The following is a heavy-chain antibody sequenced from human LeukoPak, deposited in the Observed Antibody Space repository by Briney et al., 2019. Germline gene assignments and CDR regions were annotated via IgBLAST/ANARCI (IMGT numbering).Heavy chain of an antibody. J-gene: IGHJ5*02. CDR1: GGSFSGYY. CDR3: AGGLRDPRRGWFDP. Sequence: SETLSLTCAVYGGSFSGYYWSWIRQPPGKGLEWIGEINHSGSTNYNPSLKSRVTISVDTSKNQFSLKLSSVTAADTAVYYCAGGLRDPRRGWFDPWGQGTLVTVSS. V-gene: IGHV4-34*01. CDR2: INHSGST.